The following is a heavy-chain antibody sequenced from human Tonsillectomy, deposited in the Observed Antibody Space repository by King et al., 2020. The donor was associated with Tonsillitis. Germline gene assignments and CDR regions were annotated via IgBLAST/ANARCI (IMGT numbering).Heavy chain of an antibody. V-gene: IGHV4-34*01. J-gene: IGHJ4*02. CDR3: ARGLPAHGVSL. Sequence: VQLPQWGAGLLKPSETLSLTCAIYGGSFSGYYWSWIRQPPGKGLEWIGEINRSGSTNYNPSLESRVTISVDTSQNQFSLKLSSVTAADTAVYYCARGLPAHGVSLWGQGTLVTVSS. D-gene: IGHD3-10*01. CDR2: INRSGST. CDR1: GGSFSGYY.